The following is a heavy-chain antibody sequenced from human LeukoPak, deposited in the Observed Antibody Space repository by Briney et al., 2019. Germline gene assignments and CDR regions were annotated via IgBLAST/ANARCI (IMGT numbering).Heavy chain of an antibody. Sequence: SQTLSLTCAVSGGSISSDNYYWSWIRQPPGKGLEWIGYIYYSGSTNYNPSLKSRVTISVDTSKNQFSLKLSSVTAADTAVYYCARGRPSTFQHWGQGTLVTVSS. J-gene: IGHJ1*01. CDR2: IYYSGST. D-gene: IGHD3-3*02. V-gene: IGHV4-61*01. CDR3: ARGRPSTFQH. CDR1: GGSISSDNYY.